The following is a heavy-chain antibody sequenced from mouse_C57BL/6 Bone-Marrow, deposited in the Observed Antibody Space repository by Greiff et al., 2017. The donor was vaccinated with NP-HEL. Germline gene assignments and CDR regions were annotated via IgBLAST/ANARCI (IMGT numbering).Heavy chain of an antibody. V-gene: IGHV1-58*01. D-gene: IGHD1-1*01. CDR1: GYTFTSYG. CDR2: IYIGNGYT. Sequence: VQLKQSGAELVRPGSSVKMSCKTSGYTFTSYGINWVKQRPGQGLEWIGYIYIGNGYTEYNEKFKGKATLTSDTSSSTAYMQLSSLTSEDSAIYFCARRGYYYYYGSDWYFDVWGTGTTVTVSS. J-gene: IGHJ1*03. CDR3: ARRGYYYYYGSDWYFDV.